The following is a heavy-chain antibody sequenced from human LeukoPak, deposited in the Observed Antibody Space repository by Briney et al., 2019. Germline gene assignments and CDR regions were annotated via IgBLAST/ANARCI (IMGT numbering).Heavy chain of an antibody. D-gene: IGHD3-10*01. CDR1: GFTVSSSY. CDR3: ARWAYYYGSGSYGAHSYYYYMDV. V-gene: IGHV3-53*01. J-gene: IGHJ6*03. CDR2: LYSGGTT. Sequence: PGGSLRLSCAASGFTVSSSYMNWVRQAPGKGLEWVSVLYSGGTTYYADSVKGRFTLSRDNAKNSLYLQMNSLRAEDTAVYYCARWAYYYGSGSYGAHSYYYYMDVWGKGTTVTVSS.